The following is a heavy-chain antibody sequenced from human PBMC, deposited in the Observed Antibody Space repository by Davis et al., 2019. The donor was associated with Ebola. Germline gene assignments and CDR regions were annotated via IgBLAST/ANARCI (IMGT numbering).Heavy chain of an antibody. CDR3: AGYSGTAMTP. D-gene: IGHD5-18*01. V-gene: IGHV4-31*03. CDR2: IYYSGST. CDR1: GGSISSGGYY. Sequence: SETLSLTCTVSGGSISSGGYYWSWIRQPPGKGLEWIGYIYYSGSTSYNPSLGSRVTISLDTSKNQFSLKLSSVTAADTAVYYCAGYSGTAMTPWGQGTLVTVSS. J-gene: IGHJ4*02.